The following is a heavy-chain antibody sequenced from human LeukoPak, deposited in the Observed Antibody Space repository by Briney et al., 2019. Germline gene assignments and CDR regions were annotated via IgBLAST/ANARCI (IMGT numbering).Heavy chain of an antibody. CDR3: AKDGGLWVSAHWGDS. CDR2: MNPNSGNT. CDR1: GYTFTSYD. Sequence: ASVKVSCKASGYTFTSYDINWVRQATGQGLEWMGWMNPNSGNTGYAQKFQGRVTMTRNTSISTAYMELSSLRSEDTAVYYCAKDGGLWVSAHWGDSWGRGTLVTVSS. V-gene: IGHV1-8*01. D-gene: IGHD7-27*01. J-gene: IGHJ4*02.